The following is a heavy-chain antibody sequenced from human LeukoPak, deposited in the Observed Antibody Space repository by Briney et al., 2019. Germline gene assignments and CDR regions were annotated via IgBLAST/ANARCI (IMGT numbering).Heavy chain of an antibody. J-gene: IGHJ4*02. CDR2: IYYSGST. CDR3: ARDAWFGAGRTFDY. Sequence: PSETLSLTCTVSGGSISSSSYYWGWVRQPPGKGLEWIGIIYYSGSTYYNPSLKSRVTISVDTSKNQFSLRLSSVTAADPAVYYCARDAWFGAGRTFDYWGQGTLVTVSS. D-gene: IGHD3-10*01. CDR1: GGSISSSSYY. V-gene: IGHV4-39*02.